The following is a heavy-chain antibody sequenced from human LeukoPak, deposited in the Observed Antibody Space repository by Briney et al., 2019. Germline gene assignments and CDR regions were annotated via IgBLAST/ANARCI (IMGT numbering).Heavy chain of an antibody. CDR3: AKELARYSSSWYRGADY. V-gene: IGHV3-23*01. Sequence: GGSLRLSCAASGFTFSSYAMSWVRQAPGKGLEWVSVTSGTGGSTYYADSVKGRFIISRDNSKNAVYLQMHRLRAEDTAVYYCAKELARYSSSWYRGADYWGQGTLVTVSS. CDR1: GFTFSSYA. J-gene: IGHJ4*02. CDR2: TSGTGGST. D-gene: IGHD6-13*01.